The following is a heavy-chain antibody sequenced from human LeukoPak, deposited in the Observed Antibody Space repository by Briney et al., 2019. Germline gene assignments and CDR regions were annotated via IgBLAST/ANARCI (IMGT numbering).Heavy chain of an antibody. D-gene: IGHD4-23*01. V-gene: IGHV3-21*01. Sequence: GGSLRLSCAASGFTFSSYSMNWVRQAPGKGLEWVSSISSRSSYIYYADSVKGRFTISRDNAKNSLYLQMNSLRAEDTAVYYCARNSYNYYGMDVWGQGTTVTVSS. CDR2: ISSRSSYI. CDR3: ARNSYNYYGMDV. CDR1: GFTFSSYS. J-gene: IGHJ6*02.